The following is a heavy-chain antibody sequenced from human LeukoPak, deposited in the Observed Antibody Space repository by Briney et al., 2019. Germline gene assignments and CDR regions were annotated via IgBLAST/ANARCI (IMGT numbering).Heavy chain of an antibody. V-gene: IGHV3-23*01. CDR3: AKMFVGYDSSGIFYYFDY. J-gene: IGHJ4*02. D-gene: IGHD3-22*01. CDR1: GFTFSNYA. CDR2: ISGSGGST. Sequence: GGSLRLSCAASGFTFSNYAMSWVRQAPGKGLEWVSAISGSGGSTCYADSVKGRFTISRDNSKNTLYLQMNSLRAEDTAVYYCAKMFVGYDSSGIFYYFDYWGQGTLVTVSS.